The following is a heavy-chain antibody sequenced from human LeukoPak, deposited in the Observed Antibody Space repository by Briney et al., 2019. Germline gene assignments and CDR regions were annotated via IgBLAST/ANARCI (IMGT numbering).Heavy chain of an antibody. Sequence: GGSLRLSCAASGFTFSSFGMHWVRQAPGQGLEWVSVISFDGSNQYYADSVKGRFTIYRDNFKNTVYLQMNSLRAEETAVYYCAKSHPPTVTTEEGEYLQHWGQGTLVTVSS. J-gene: IGHJ1*01. CDR1: GFTFSSFG. D-gene: IGHD4-17*01. V-gene: IGHV3-30*18. CDR3: AKSHPPTVTTEEGEYLQH. CDR2: ISFDGSNQ.